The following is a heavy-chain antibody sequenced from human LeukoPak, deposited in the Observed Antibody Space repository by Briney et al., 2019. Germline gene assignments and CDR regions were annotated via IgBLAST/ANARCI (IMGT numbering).Heavy chain of an antibody. Sequence: ASVKVSCKASGYTFTSYDINWVRQATGQGLEWMGWMNPNSGNTGYAQKFQGRVTMTRNTSISTAYMELSSLRSEDTAVYYCAREMSAFWSGYSLADWFDTWGQGTLVTVSS. J-gene: IGHJ5*02. CDR1: GYTFTSYD. CDR2: MNPNSGNT. D-gene: IGHD3-3*01. V-gene: IGHV1-8*01. CDR3: AREMSAFWSGYSLADWFDT.